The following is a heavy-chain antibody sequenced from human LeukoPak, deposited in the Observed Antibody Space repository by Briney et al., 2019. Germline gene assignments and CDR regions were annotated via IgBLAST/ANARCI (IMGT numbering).Heavy chain of an antibody. CDR3: AAGKSDFWSGYVPGDAFDI. Sequence: GASVKVSCKASGYTFTSSAMQWLRQARGQRLEWIGWIVVGSGNTNYAQKFQERVTITRDMSTSTAYMELSSLRSEDTAVYYCAAGKSDFWSGYVPGDAFDIWGQGTMVTVSS. J-gene: IGHJ3*02. CDR1: GYTFTSSA. CDR2: IVVGSGNT. V-gene: IGHV1-58*02. D-gene: IGHD3-3*01.